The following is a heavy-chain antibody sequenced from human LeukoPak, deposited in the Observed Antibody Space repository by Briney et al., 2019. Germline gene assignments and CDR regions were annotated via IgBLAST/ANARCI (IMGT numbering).Heavy chain of an antibody. V-gene: IGHV3-21*01. CDR2: ISSSSSHI. J-gene: IGHJ4*02. D-gene: IGHD2-2*02. CDR3: ATTYLGFDY. Sequence: GGSLTLSCAASGLTFSRYSMNWVRQAPGKGLEWVSSISSSSSHIVYADSGKGRFTISRDNAKNSLYLQMNSLRAEDTAVYYCATTYLGFDYWGQGTLVTVSS. CDR1: GLTFSRYS.